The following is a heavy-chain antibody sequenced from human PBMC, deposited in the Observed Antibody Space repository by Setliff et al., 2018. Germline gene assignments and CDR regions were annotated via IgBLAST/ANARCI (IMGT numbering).Heavy chain of an antibody. CDR2: MNPNSGNT. J-gene: IGHJ6*03. CDR1: GYTFTSYD. D-gene: IGHD3-3*01. Sequence: ASVKVSCKASGYTFTSYDVNWVRQATGQGLEWMGWMNPNSGNTGYAQKFQGRVTITRNTSISTAYMELSSLRSEDTAVYYCARSGGGYDFWSGYLVSHYYYYYYMDVWGKGTTVTVSS. V-gene: IGHV1-8*03. CDR3: ARSGGGYDFWSGYLVSHYYYYYYMDV.